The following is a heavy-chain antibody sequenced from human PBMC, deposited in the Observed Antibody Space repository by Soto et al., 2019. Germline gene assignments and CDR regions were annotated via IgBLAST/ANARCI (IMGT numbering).Heavy chain of an antibody. CDR2: IKQDGSEK. J-gene: IGHJ6*02. Sequence: PVGSLRLSCAASGFTFSSYWMSWVRQAPGKGLEWVANIKQDGSEKYYVDSVKGRFTISRDNAKNSLYLQMNSLRAEDTAVYYCARSVYGSGSFHYYYYGMDVWGQGTTVTVSS. CDR3: ARSVYGSGSFHYYYYGMDV. D-gene: IGHD3-10*01. CDR1: GFTFSSYW. V-gene: IGHV3-7*01.